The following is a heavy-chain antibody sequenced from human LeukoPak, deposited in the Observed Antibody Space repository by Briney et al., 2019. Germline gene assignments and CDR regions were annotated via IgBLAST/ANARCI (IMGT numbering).Heavy chain of an antibody. CDR2: IIPILGIA. CDR3: ARYGDYGGWFDP. D-gene: IGHD4-17*01. J-gene: IGHJ5*02. CDR1: GGTFSSYA. V-gene: IGHV1-69*10. Sequence: GASVKVSCKASGGTFSSYAISWVRQAPGQGLEWMGRIIPILGIANYAQKFQGRVTITADKSTSTAYMELSSLRSEDTAVYYCARYGDYGGWFDPWGQGTLVTVSS.